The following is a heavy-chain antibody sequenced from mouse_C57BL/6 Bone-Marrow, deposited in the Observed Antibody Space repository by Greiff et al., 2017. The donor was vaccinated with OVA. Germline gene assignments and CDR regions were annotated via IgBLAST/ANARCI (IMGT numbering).Heavy chain of an antibody. CDR2: INPYNGGT. J-gene: IGHJ1*03. Sequence: EVQLQQSGPVLVKPGASVKMSCKASGYTFTDYYMNWVKQSHGKSLEWIGVINPYNGGTSYNQKFKGKATLTVDKSSSTAYMELNSLTSEDSAVYYCARRWEDWYFDVWGTGTTVTVSS. D-gene: IGHD1-1*02. CDR3: ARRWEDWYFDV. V-gene: IGHV1-19*01. CDR1: GYTFTDYY.